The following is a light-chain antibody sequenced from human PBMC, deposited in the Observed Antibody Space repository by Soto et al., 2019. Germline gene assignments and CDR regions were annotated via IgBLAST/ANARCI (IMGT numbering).Light chain of an antibody. J-gene: IGLJ2*01. Sequence: QSVLTQPPSASGSPGQSVTISCTGTSSDVGGYTYVSWYQQHPGKAPKLIIYEVTKRPPGVPDRFSGSKSGSTASLTVSGLQAEDEADYYCSPYAGNNNVVFGGGTKVTVL. CDR2: EVT. CDR3: SPYAGNNNVV. V-gene: IGLV2-8*01. CDR1: SSDVGGYTY.